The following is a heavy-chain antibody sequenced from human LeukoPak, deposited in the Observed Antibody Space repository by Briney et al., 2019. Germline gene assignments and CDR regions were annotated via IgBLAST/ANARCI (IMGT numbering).Heavy chain of an antibody. CDR2: FTSDGNSM. D-gene: IGHD1-26*01. J-gene: IGHJ4*02. Sequence: GGSLRLSCAASGFTLSSYTMYWGRQAPGRGLVWGARFTSDGNSMTYADFVKGRFTFSRDIAKNTLYLQMNSLRAEDTAVYYCARTQVGTPTDCWGQGTLVTVSS. CDR3: ARTQVGTPTDC. V-gene: IGHV3-74*01. CDR1: GFTLSSYT.